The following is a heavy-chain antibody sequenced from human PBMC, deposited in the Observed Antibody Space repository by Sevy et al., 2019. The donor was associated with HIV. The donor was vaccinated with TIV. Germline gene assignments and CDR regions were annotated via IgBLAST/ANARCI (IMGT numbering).Heavy chain of an antibody. V-gene: IGHV1-2*02. D-gene: IGHD3-10*01. Sequence: ASVKVSCKASGYTFTGYYMHWVRQAPGQGLEWMGWIDPNSGGTNYAQKFQGRVTMSTDTSISTAYMELSRLRSDDTALHYCSRSVYGSRTYLNDYWGQGTLVTVSS. CDR2: IDPNSGGT. CDR3: SRSVYGSRTYLNDY. J-gene: IGHJ4*02. CDR1: GYTFTGYY.